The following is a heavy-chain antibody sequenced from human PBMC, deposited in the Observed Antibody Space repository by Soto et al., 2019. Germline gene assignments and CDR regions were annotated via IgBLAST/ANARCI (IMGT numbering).Heavy chain of an antibody. CDR3: ARERKFDFWRKGLDV. J-gene: IGHJ6*02. D-gene: IGHD3-3*01. CDR1: GYTHTSYD. V-gene: IGHV1-8*01. Sequence: GASVHVSWKDTGYTHTSYDSNWVPHAPGQGLEWLGWMDPNSGSTGYAQNFQGRVTMTRNISINTAHMELSSLRSEDTAVYYYARERKFDFWRKGLDVWGQGTTVTVSS. CDR2: MDPNSGST.